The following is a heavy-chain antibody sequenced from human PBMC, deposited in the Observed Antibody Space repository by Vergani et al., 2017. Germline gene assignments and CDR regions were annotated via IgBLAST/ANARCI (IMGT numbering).Heavy chain of an antibody. CDR2: ISAYNGNT. Sequence: QVQLVQSGAEVKKPGASVKVSCKASGYTFTSYGISWVRQAPGQGLEWMGWISAYNGNTNYAQKLQGRGTMTTDTSTSTAYMELRSLRSDDTAVYYCARDWAHRVGWVSPSELPQNYNWFDPWGQGTLVTVSS. CDR1: GYTFTSYG. D-gene: IGHD1-7*01. CDR3: ARDWAHRVGWVSPSELPQNYNWFDP. V-gene: IGHV1-18*01. J-gene: IGHJ5*02.